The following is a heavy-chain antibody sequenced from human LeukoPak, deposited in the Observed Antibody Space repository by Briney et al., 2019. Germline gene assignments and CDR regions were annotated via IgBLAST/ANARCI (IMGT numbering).Heavy chain of an antibody. V-gene: IGHV1-18*04. J-gene: IGHJ4*02. CDR2: ISAYNGNT. Sequence: GASVKVSCKASGYTFTSYGISWARQAPGQGLEWMGWISAYNGNTNYAQKLQGRVTMTTDTSTSTAYMELRSLRSDDTAVYYCARVRYSGYDNAFDYWGQGTLVTVSS. CDR3: ARVRYSGYDNAFDY. CDR1: GYTFTSYG. D-gene: IGHD5-12*01.